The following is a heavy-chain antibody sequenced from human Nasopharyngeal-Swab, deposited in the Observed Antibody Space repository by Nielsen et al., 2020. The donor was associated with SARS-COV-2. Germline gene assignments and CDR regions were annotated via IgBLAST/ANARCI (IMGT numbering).Heavy chain of an antibody. CDR1: GGSFSGYY. Sequence: SETLSLTCAVYGGSFSGYYWSWIRQPPGKGLEWIGEINHSGSTNYNPSLKSRVTISVDTSKNQFSLKLSSVTAADTAVYYCARVGYSNYGEVFDYWGQGTLVTVSS. J-gene: IGHJ4*02. CDR3: ARVGYSNYGEVFDY. D-gene: IGHD4-11*01. CDR2: INHSGST. V-gene: IGHV4-34*01.